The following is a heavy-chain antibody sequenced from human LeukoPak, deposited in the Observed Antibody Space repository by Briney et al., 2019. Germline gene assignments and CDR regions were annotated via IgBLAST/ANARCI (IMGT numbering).Heavy chain of an antibody. J-gene: IGHJ4*01. CDR2: IYYSGST. D-gene: IGHD3-22*01. CDR1: GGSISSYY. CDR3: ARDPYDSSGYYYFDY. V-gene: IGHV4-59*01. Sequence: SETLSLTCTVSGGSISSYYWSWIRQPPGKGLEWIGYIYYSGSTNYNPSLKSRVTISVDTSKNQFSLKLSSVTAADTAVYYCARDPYDSSGYYYFDYWGQEPWSPSPQ.